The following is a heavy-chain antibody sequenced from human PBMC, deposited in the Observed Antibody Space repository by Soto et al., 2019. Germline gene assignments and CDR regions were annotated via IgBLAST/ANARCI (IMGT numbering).Heavy chain of an antibody. CDR2: IYYSGST. CDR1: GGSISSSSYY. Sequence: SETLSLTCTVSGGSISSSSYYWGWIRQPPGKGLEWIGSIYYSGSTYYNPSLKSRVTISVDTSKNQFSLKLSSVTAADTAVYYCPLGYCSGGSCSPHFDYWGQGTLVTV. D-gene: IGHD2-15*01. J-gene: IGHJ4*02. CDR3: PLGYCSGGSCSPHFDY. V-gene: IGHV4-39*01.